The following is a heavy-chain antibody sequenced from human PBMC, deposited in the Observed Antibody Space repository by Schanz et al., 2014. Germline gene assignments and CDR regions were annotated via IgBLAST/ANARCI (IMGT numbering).Heavy chain of an antibody. J-gene: IGHJ3*02. Sequence: QVQLQESGPGLVKPSQTLSLTCTVSGASISSGGYYWDWIRLLPGKGLEWIGYISYSGSTSFNPSRKGRLTMSVDTSKNQFSLRLSSVTAADTAVYYCARDVGGCSSSTSCYAFEIWGQGTMVTVSS. D-gene: IGHD2-2*01. V-gene: IGHV4-31*03. CDR2: ISYSGST. CDR3: ARDVGGCSSSTSCYAFEI. CDR1: GASISSGGYY.